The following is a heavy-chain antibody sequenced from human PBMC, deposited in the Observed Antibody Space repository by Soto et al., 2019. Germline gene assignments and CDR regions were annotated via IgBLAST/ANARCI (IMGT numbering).Heavy chain of an antibody. J-gene: IGHJ6*02. CDR3: ARDMGQQPYGMDV. CDR2: ISSRSSYI. V-gene: IGHV3-21*01. Sequence: EVQLVESGGGLVQPGGSLRLSCAASGFTFSSYSMNWVRQAPGRGRAGVSSISSRSSYIYYADSVKGRFTISSDNAKNSLYLQMNSLRAEDTAVYYCARDMGQQPYGMDVWGQGTTVTVSS. D-gene: IGHD6-13*01. CDR1: GFTFSSYS.